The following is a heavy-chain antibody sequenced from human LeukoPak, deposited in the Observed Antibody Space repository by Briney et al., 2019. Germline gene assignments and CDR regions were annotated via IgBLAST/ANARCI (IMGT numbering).Heavy chain of an antibody. CDR1: GGSISSYY. D-gene: IGHD3-10*01. CDR2: IYTSGST. J-gene: IGHJ4*02. Sequence: SETLSLTCTVSGGSISSYYWSWIRQPPGKGLEWIGYIYTSGSTNYNPSLKSRVTLLVDTSKNHFSLKLSSVTAADTAVYFCARLLWFGGFATLGYFDYWGQGTLVTVSS. CDR3: ARLLWFGGFATLGYFDY. V-gene: IGHV4-4*09.